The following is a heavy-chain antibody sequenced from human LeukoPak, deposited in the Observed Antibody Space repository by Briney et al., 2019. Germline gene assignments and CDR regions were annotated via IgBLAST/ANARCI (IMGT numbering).Heavy chain of an antibody. V-gene: IGHV3-23*01. CDR2: ISGSGGST. CDR3: AKRRRRITIFGVVIKDAHGNNWFDP. Sequence: PSETLSLTCTVSGGSISSYYWSWVRQAPGKGLEWVSAISGSGGSTYYADSVKGRFTISRDNSKNTLYLQMNSLRAEDTAVYYCAKRRRRITIFGVVIKDAHGNNWFDPWGQGTLVTVSS. CDR1: GGSISSYY. D-gene: IGHD3-3*01. J-gene: IGHJ5*02.